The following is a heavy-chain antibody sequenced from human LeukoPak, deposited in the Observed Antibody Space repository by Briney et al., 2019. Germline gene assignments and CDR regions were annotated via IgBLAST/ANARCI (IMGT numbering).Heavy chain of an antibody. D-gene: IGHD6-19*01. J-gene: IGHJ4*02. V-gene: IGHV4-34*01. CDR2: INHSGST. CDR3: ARGLTQWLALRGPGYFDY. CDR1: GGSFSGYY. Sequence: SETLSLTCVVYGGSFSGYYWSWIRQPPGKGLEWIGEINHSGSTNYKPSLKSRVTISVDTSKNQFSLNVISVTAADTAVYYCARGLTQWLALRGPGYFDYWGQGTLVTVSS.